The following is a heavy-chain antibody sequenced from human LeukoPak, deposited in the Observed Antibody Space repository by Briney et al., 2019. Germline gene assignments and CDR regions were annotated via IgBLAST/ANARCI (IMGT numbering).Heavy chain of an antibody. CDR1: GFTFSSYA. V-gene: IGHV3-23*01. D-gene: IGHD3-3*01. J-gene: IGHJ4*02. CDR2: ISGSGGST. Sequence: GGSLRLSCAASGFTFSSYAMNWVRQAPGKGLEWVSVISGSGGSTHYADSVKGRFTISRDNSKNTLYLQMNSLRTEDTAVYYCAKDRDKFWSGSQVWGQGTLVTGSS. CDR3: AKDRDKFWSGSQV.